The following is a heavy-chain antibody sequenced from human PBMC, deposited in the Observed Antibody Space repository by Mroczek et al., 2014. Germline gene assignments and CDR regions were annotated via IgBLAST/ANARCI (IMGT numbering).Heavy chain of an antibody. Sequence: QVQLQQWGPGLVKPSQTLSLTCTVSGGSISSGGYYWSWIRQHPGKGLEWIGYIYYSGSTYYNPSLKSRVTISVDTSKNQFSLKLSSVTAADTAVYYCARDQVGDSSRGAFDIWGQGTMVTVSS. D-gene: IGHD3-22*01. J-gene: IGHJ3*02. CDR2: IYYSGST. V-gene: IGHV4-31*03. CDR1: GGSISSGGYY. CDR3: ARDQVGDSSRGAFDI.